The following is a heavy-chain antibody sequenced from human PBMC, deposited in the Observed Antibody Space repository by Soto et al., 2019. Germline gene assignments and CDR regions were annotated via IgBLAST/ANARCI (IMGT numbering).Heavy chain of an antibody. D-gene: IGHD3-10*01. V-gene: IGHV3-23*01. CDR2: ISGSGGST. Sequence: GGSLRLSCAASGFTFSSYAMSWVRQAPGTGLEWVLAISGSGGSTYYADSVKGRFTISRDNSKNTLYLQMNSLRAEDTAVYYCAKDISWYYYGSGKYWGQGTLVTVS. CDR1: GFTFSSYA. J-gene: IGHJ4*02. CDR3: AKDISWYYYGSGKY.